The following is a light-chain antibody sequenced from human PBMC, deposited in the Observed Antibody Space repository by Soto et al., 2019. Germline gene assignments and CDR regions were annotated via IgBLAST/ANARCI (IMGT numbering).Light chain of an antibody. V-gene: IGLV2-14*03. CDR1: TNDFDLYKY. J-gene: IGLJ2*01. CDR2: DVN. Sequence: QSVLAQPVSVSGSPGQSITISCTGTTNDFDLYKYVSWYQQHPGKAPKLLIFDVNHRPSGVSNRFSGSKSANTASLTISGLQAEDEADYYCSSSTSRTTQVFGGGTKVTVL. CDR3: SSSTSRTTQV.